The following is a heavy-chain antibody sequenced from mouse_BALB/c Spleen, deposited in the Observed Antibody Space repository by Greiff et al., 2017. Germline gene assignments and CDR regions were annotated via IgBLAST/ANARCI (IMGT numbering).Heavy chain of an antibody. D-gene: IGHD2-14*01. Sequence: VQGVESAAELARPGASVKMSCKASGYTFTSYTMHWVKQRPGQGLEWIGYINPSSGYTEYNQKFKDKTTLTADKSSSTAYMQLSSLTSEDSAVYYCAPSYRYDCFDYWGQGTTLTVSS. V-gene: IGHV1-4*02. J-gene: IGHJ2*01. CDR3: APSYRYDCFDY. CDR1: GYTFTSYT. CDR2: INPSSGYT.